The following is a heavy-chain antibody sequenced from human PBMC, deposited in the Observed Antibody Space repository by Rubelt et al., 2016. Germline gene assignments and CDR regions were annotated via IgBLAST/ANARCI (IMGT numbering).Heavy chain of an antibody. CDR2: ISAYNGNT. Sequence: QVQLVQSGAEVKKPGASVKVSCKASGYTFTSYGISWVRQAPGQGLEWMGWISAYNGNTNYAQKLQGRVTMTTDTATGPAYMELRSLRSDDTAVYYCARDRIRIAARQGWYFDLWGRGTLVTVSS. D-gene: IGHD6-6*01. CDR1: GYTFTSYG. J-gene: IGHJ2*01. V-gene: IGHV1-18*01. CDR3: ARDRIRIAARQGWYFDL.